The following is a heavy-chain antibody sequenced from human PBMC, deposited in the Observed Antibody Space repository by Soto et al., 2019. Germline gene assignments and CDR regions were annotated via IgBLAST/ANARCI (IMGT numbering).Heavy chain of an antibody. CDR2: FYYSGTT. Sequence: SETLSLTCTVSNGSVSSGTYSWSWVRQPPGKGLEWIGYFYYSGTTYYTPSLKSRLTMSMDRANDHFSLNLTSVTAADTAVYFCARGHYYYGMDVWGQGITVTVSS. CDR1: NGSVSSGTYS. J-gene: IGHJ6*02. V-gene: IGHV4-30-2*01. CDR3: ARGHYYYGMDV.